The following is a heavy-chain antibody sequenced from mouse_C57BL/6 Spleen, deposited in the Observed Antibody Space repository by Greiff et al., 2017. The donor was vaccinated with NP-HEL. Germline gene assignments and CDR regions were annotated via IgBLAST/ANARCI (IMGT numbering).Heavy chain of an antibody. D-gene: IGHD1-1*01. J-gene: IGHJ1*03. V-gene: IGHV5-6*01. CDR2: ISSGGSYT. CDR3: ARSSHWYFDV. Sequence: EVKLVESGGDLVKPGGSLKLSCAASGFTFSSYGMSWVRQTPDKRLEWVATISSGGSYTYYPDSVKGRFTISRDNTKNTLYLQMSTLKSEDTAMYYCARSSHWYFDVWGTETTVTVSS. CDR1: GFTFSSYG.